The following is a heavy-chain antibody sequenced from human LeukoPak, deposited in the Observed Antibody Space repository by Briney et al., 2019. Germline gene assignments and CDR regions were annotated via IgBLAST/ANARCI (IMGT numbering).Heavy chain of an antibody. J-gene: IGHJ4*02. CDR2: ISRSSTTI. D-gene: IGHD4-23*01. V-gene: IGHV3-48*01. CDR3: AKDIGNPLIDY. CDR1: GFTFSSYS. Sequence: GGSLRLSCADSGFTFSSYSMNWVRQAPGKGLEWVSYISRSSTTIYYADSVKGRFTISRDNSKNTLYLQMNSLRAEDTAVYYCAKDIGNPLIDYWGQGTLVTVSS.